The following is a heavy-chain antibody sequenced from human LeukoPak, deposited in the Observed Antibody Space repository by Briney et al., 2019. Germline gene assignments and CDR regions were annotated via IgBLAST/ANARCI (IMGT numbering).Heavy chain of an antibody. J-gene: IGHJ6*03. Sequence: GGSLRLSCVASELTFSGYAMSWVRQVPGKGLEWVSDISGSGGSTYYADSVKGRFTISRDNSKNTLYLQINSLRAEDTAVYYCAKDRQGFGFGEQLDYYYMDVWGKGTTVTVSS. CDR1: ELTFSGYA. CDR3: AKDRQGFGFGEQLDYYYMDV. D-gene: IGHD3-10*01. CDR2: ISGSGGST. V-gene: IGHV3-23*01.